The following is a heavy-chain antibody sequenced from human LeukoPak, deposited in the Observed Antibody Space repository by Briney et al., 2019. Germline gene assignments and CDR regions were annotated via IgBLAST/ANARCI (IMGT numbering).Heavy chain of an antibody. J-gene: IGHJ1*01. CDR1: GGSFSGYY. V-gene: IGHV4-34*01. CDR2: INHSGST. CDR3: ARRHQLLWYFQH. D-gene: IGHD2-2*01. Sequence: PSETLSLTCAVYGGSFSGYYWSWIRQPPGKGLEWIGEINHSGSTNYNPSLKSRVTISVDTSKNQFSLKLGSVTAADTAVYYCARRHQLLWYFQHWGQGALVTVSS.